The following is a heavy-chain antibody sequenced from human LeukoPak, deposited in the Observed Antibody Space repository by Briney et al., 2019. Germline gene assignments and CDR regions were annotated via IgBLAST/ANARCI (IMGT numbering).Heavy chain of an antibody. D-gene: IGHD3-10*01. J-gene: IGHJ5*02. CDR3: AAVGASGWFDP. CDR2: IVVGSGNT. CDR1: GFTFTSSA. V-gene: IGHV1-58*01. Sequence: ASVKVSCKASGFTFTSSAVQWVREARGQRLEWIGWIVVGSGNTNYAQKFQERVTITRDMSTSTAYMELSSLRSEDTAVYYCAAVGASGWFDPWGQGTLVTVSS.